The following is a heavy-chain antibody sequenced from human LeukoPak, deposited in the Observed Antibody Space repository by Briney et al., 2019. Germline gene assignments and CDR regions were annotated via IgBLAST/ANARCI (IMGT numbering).Heavy chain of an antibody. CDR1: GGTFSSYA. D-gene: IGHD2-2*01. J-gene: IGHJ6*04. CDR2: IIPIFGTA. CDR3: ASRYCSSTSCVSYYYYGMDV. Sequence: EASVKVSFKASGGTFSSYAISWVRQAPGQGLEWMGGIIPIFGTANYAQKFQGRVTITADESTSTAYMELSSLRSEDTAVYYCASRYCSSTSCVSYYYYGMDVWGKGTTVTVSS. V-gene: IGHV1-69*13.